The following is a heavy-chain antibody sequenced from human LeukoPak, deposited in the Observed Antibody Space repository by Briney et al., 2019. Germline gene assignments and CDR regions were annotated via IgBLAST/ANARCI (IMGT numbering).Heavy chain of an antibody. J-gene: IGHJ4*02. CDR1: GGSFSGYY. CDR2: INHSGST. D-gene: IGHD6-6*01. Sequence: SETLSLTCAVYGGSFSGYYWSWIRQPPGKGLEWIGEINHSGSTNYNPSLKSRVTISVDTSKNQFSLKLSSVTAADTAVYYCARREAARPRPIDYWGQGTLVTVSS. V-gene: IGHV4-34*01. CDR3: ARREAARPRPIDY.